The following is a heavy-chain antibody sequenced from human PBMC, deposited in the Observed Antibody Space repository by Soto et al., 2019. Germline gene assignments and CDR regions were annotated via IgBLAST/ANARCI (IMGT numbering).Heavy chain of an antibody. CDR1: GFTFNPFG. D-gene: IGHD6-13*01. CDR2: ISSSSSYL. CDR3: ARDLSSSWYNDRNANWFDP. J-gene: IGHJ5*02. Sequence: MRLSCAASGFTFNPFGMNWVRQAPGKGLEWVSTISSSSSYLFDADSVRGRFTISRDNAKNSVNLQMNSLRAEDTAMYYCARDLSSSWYNDRNANWFDPWGQGTLVTVYS. V-gene: IGHV3-21*03.